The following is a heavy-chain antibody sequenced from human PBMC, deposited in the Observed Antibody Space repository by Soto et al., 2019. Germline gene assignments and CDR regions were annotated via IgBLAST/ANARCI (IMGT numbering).Heavy chain of an antibody. J-gene: IGHJ3*02. CDR3: ARKQPRFQIGWAWALDI. CDR2: INPGNGDT. Sequence: QVPLVQSGAEVKKPGASVKGSCRASGYTFTTYTLLWVRQAPGQRLEWMAWINPGNGDTKYSQNFQGRVTATRDTSASTAYTDMSSLRSEDTATYYCARKQPRFQIGWAWALDIWGQGTMVTVSS. D-gene: IGHD1-26*01. V-gene: IGHV1-3*01. CDR1: GYTFTTYT.